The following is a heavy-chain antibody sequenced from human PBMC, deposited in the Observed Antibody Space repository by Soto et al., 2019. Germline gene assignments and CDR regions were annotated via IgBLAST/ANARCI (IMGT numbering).Heavy chain of an antibody. CDR3: ARTSMQIRGYSYGQGCIDV. CDR2: IDPSDSYT. Sequence: GESLKISCNGSGYSFTRYWISWVRQLPGKGLEWMGRIDPSDSYTNYSPSFQGHVTISADKSISTAYLQWSSLKASDTAMYYCARTSMQIRGYSYGQGCIDVWGKVTSVTVSS. D-gene: IGHD5-18*01. V-gene: IGHV5-10-1*01. CDR1: GYSFTRYW. J-gene: IGHJ6*04.